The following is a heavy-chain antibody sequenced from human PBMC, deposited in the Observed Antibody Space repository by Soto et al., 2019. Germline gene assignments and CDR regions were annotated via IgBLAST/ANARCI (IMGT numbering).Heavy chain of an antibody. CDR2: INPNSGGT. CDR1: GYTFTGYY. D-gene: IGHD3-3*01. CDR3: ARALFWTTYYYYGMDV. V-gene: IGHV1-2*04. Sequence: ASVKVSCKASGYTFTGYYMHWVRQAPGQGLEWMGWINPNSGGTNYAQKFQGWVTMTRDTSISTAYMELSRLRSDDTAVYYCARALFWTTYYYYGMDVCGQGPTVTVSS. J-gene: IGHJ6*02.